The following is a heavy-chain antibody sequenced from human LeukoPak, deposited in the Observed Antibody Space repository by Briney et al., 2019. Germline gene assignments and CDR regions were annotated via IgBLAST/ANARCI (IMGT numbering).Heavy chain of an antibody. CDR2: ISSSGGTI. Sequence: GGSLRLSCAASGFTVSTNYMSWVRQAPGKGLEWVSYISSSGGTIYYADSVKGRFTISRDNAKNSLYLQMNSLRAEDTAVYYCARAVLYCYYGMDVWGQGTTVTVSS. V-gene: IGHV3-11*04. CDR1: GFTVSTNY. CDR3: ARAVLYCYYGMDV. J-gene: IGHJ6*02.